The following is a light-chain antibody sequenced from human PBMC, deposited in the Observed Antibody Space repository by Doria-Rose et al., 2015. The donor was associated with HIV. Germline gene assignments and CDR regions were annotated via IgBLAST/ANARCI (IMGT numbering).Light chain of an antibody. Sequence: ATLSVSPGERATLSCRASQSVRSNLAWYQQKPGQAPRLLIYGASTRATGTPARFSGSGSETEFTLTISSLQSEDFAVYYCQQYNNWPPYPFGQGNNVEFK. CDR3: QQYNNWPPYP. CDR2: GAS. V-gene: IGKV3-15*01. CDR1: QSVRSN. J-gene: IGKJ2*01.